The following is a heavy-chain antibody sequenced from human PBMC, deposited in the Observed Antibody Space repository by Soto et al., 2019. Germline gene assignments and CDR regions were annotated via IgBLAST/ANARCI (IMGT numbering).Heavy chain of an antibody. CDR2: IKQDGSEK. D-gene: IGHD2-2*01. V-gene: IGHV3-7*01. CDR3: ARESGVCSSTSCYDYYYMDV. Sequence: GGSLRLSCAASGFTFSSYWMSWVRQAPGKGLEWVANIKQDGSEKYYVDSVKGRFTISRDSAKNSLYLQMNSLRAEDTAVYYCARESGVCSSTSCYDYYYMDVWGKGTTVTVSS. CDR1: GFTFSSYW. J-gene: IGHJ6*03.